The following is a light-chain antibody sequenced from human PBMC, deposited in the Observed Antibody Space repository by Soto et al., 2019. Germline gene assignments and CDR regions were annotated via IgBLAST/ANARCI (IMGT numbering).Light chain of an antibody. CDR1: RSNIGSNT. J-gene: IGLJ3*02. Sequence: QSVLTQPPSASGTPGRRVTISCSGSRSNIGSNTVNWYQQLPGTAPKLLIYSDNQRPSGVHDRFSGSNSGSSASLAISGLQSEDEADYYCAAWDDSLYGPVFGGGTKLTVL. V-gene: IGLV1-44*01. CDR3: AAWDDSLYGPV. CDR2: SDN.